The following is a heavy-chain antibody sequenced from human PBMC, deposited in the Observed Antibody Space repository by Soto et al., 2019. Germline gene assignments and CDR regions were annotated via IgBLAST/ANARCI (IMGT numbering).Heavy chain of an antibody. J-gene: IGHJ3*02. Sequence: GGSLRLSCAASGFTFSSYEMNWVRQAPGKGLEWVSYISSSGSTIYYADSVKGRFTISRDNAKNSLYLQMNSLRAEDTAVYYCARAQDYYDSTDAFDIWGQGTMVTVSS. D-gene: IGHD3-22*01. CDR3: ARAQDYYDSTDAFDI. V-gene: IGHV3-48*03. CDR1: GFTFSSYE. CDR2: ISSSGSTI.